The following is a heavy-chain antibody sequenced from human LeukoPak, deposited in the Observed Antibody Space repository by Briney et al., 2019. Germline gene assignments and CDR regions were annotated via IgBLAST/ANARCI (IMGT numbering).Heavy chain of an antibody. V-gene: IGHV4-30-2*01. D-gene: IGHD3-16*01. CDR3: ARGRVGGWPLFDY. CDR1: GGSISSGGYS. J-gene: IGHJ4*02. Sequence: SQALSLTCAVSGGSISSGGYSWSWIRQPPGKGLEWIGYIYHSGNTYYRPSLKSRVTISVDGSKNQFSLKLTSVTAADTAVYYCARGRVGGWPLFDYWGQGTLVTVSS. CDR2: IYHSGNT.